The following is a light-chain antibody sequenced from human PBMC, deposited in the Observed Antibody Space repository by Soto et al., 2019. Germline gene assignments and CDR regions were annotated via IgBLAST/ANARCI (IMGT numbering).Light chain of an antibody. Sequence: QSALTQPASVSGSPGQSITIPCTGTSSDIGGFNYVSWYQHHPGNAPKLIIYDVTNRPSGVSDRFSGSKSGNTASLTISGLQGDDEATYYCSSYTSDNSYVFGTGTKVTVL. V-gene: IGLV2-14*03. CDR3: SSYTSDNSYV. CDR1: SSDIGGFNY. CDR2: DVT. J-gene: IGLJ1*01.